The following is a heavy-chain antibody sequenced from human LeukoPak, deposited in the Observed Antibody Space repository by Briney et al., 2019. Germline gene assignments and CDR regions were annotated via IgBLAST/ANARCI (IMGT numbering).Heavy chain of an antibody. V-gene: IGHV3-30*02. J-gene: IGHJ4*02. D-gene: IGHD3-22*01. CDR3: ATGSGHYYDR. CDR2: VHNDGNTK. Sequence: QSGGSLRLSCAASGFTFSSYYMHWVRQAPGKCLEWVAVVHNDGNTKYFGDSVKGRFTISRDNSKNTLYLQMSSLTAVDTAVYYCATGSGHYYDRWGQGTLVTVSS. CDR1: GFTFSSYY.